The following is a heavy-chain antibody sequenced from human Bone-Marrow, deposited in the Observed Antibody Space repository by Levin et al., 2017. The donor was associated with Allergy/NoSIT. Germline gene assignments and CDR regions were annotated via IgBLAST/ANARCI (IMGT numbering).Heavy chain of an antibody. CDR2: IIPMVGTP. CDR3: ARGRQGSSGWYAYHDC. D-gene: IGHD6-19*01. J-gene: IGHJ4*02. Sequence: SVKVSCKASGGAFSNNAISWVRQAPGQGPEWMGGIIPMVGTPNYALNFEDRVTITADTSTTTSYMVVSSLRSDDTAVYYCARGRQGSSGWYAYHDCWGPGTLGTVSS. CDR1: GGAFSNNA. V-gene: IGHV1-69*06.